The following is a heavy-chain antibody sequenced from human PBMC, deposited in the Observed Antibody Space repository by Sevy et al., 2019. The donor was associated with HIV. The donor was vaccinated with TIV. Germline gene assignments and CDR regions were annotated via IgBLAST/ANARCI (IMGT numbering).Heavy chain of an antibody. V-gene: IGHV3-30-3*01. D-gene: IGHD6-19*01. CDR3: ARDAGYSTDWYPSDY. CDR2: ISYDGDTK. Sequence: GGSLRLSCAASGFTFRTHAMHWVRQAPGKGLEWVTVISYDGDTKYYADSVKGGFTISRDNSKNTLFLQLNSLRLDDTAVYYCARDAGYSTDWYPSDYWGQGTLVTVSS. CDR1: GFTFRTHA. J-gene: IGHJ4*02.